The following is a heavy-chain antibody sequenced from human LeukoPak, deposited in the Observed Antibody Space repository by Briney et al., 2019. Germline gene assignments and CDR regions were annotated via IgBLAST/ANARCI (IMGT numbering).Heavy chain of an antibody. Sequence: PGGSLRLSCAPSGFNFDDYGMSWLRQAPGKGLEWVSGINWNGGSTGYADSVKGRFTISRDNAKNSLYLQMNSLRAEDTALYYCARGGYSPDTHFYYWGQGTLVTVSS. CDR2: INWNGGST. CDR1: GFNFDDYG. D-gene: IGHD5-18*01. CDR3: ARGGYSPDTHFYY. J-gene: IGHJ4*02. V-gene: IGHV3-20*04.